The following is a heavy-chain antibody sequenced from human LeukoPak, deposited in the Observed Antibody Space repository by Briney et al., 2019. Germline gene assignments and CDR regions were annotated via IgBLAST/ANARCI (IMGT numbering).Heavy chain of an antibody. D-gene: IGHD2-2*01. CDR2: ISGDGAKT. J-gene: IGHJ4*02. Sequence: GGSLRLSCAASSGFTFSSNWMSWVRQAPGKGLEWVSLISGDGAKTYYADSVKGRFTISRDNSKTSLYLQMNSLRTEDTALYYCTKDRYCTTTSCPLDYWGQGTLVTVSS. V-gene: IGHV3-43*02. CDR3: TKDRYCTTTSCPLDY. CDR1: GFTFSSNW.